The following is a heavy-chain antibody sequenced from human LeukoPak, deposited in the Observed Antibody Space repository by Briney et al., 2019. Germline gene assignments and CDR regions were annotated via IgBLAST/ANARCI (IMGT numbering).Heavy chain of an antibody. V-gene: IGHV4-59*01. CDR1: GGSISSYY. Sequence: SETLSLTCTVSGGSISSYYWSWIRQTPGKGLEWIGYAYYSGSTNYNPSLKTRVTISVDSSKNQFSLNLSSVTAADTAVYYCARGEDGSGTYYNYFFDYWGQGTLVTVSS. J-gene: IGHJ4*02. CDR2: AYYSGST. CDR3: ARGEDGSGTYYNYFFDY. D-gene: IGHD3-10*01.